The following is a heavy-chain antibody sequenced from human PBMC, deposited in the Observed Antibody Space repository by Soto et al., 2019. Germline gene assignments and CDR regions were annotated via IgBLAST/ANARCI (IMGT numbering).Heavy chain of an antibody. D-gene: IGHD6-19*01. V-gene: IGHV3-23*01. CDR3: ATTANGWFSDFDI. Sequence: EVQLLESGGGLVQPVGSLRLSCAASGFTFSSYAMSWVRQAPGKGLEWVSAISGSGGTTYYADSVKGRFTFSSDNSKNTLYLPMNSMRAEDTAVYYCATTANGWFSDFDIWRQGTMVPVSS. CDR2: ISGSGGTT. J-gene: IGHJ3*02. CDR1: GFTFSSYA.